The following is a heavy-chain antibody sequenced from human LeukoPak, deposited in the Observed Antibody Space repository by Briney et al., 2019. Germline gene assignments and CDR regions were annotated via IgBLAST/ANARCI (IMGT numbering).Heavy chain of an antibody. V-gene: IGHV3-64D*09. Sequence: PGGSLRLSCSASGVTFSSYAMHWVRQAPGKGLESVSGISGNGVSTYHADSVKGRFTISRDNSKSTLYLQMSSLRAEDTAVYYCVKGFEGYYDSRSDYWGQGTLVTVSS. CDR1: GVTFSSYA. CDR2: ISGNGVST. D-gene: IGHD3-22*01. J-gene: IGHJ4*02. CDR3: VKGFEGYYDSRSDY.